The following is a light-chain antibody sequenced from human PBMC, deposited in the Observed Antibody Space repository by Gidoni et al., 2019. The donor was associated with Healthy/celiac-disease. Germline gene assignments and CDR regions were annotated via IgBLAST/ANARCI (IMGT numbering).Light chain of an antibody. V-gene: IGKV1-8*01. Sequence: AIRMTQSPSSFSASTGDRVTLTCRASQGISSYLAWYQQKPGKAPKLLIYAASTLQSGVPSRFSGSGSGTDFTLTIRCLQSEDFATYYCQQYYSYPWTFGQGTKVEIK. CDR2: AAS. CDR3: QQYYSYPWT. CDR1: QGISSY. J-gene: IGKJ1*01.